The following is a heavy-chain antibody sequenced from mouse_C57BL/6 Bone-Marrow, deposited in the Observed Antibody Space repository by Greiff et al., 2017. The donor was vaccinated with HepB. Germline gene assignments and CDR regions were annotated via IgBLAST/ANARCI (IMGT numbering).Heavy chain of an antibody. Sequence: EVKLLESGPGLVKPSQSLSLTCSVTGYSITSGYYWNWIRQFPGNKLEWMGYISYDGSNNYNPSLKNRISITRDTSKNQFFLKLNSVTTEDTATYYCARYDYGWFAYWGQGTLVTVSA. D-gene: IGHD2-4*01. CDR1: GYSITSGYY. V-gene: IGHV3-6*01. CDR2: ISYDGSN. CDR3: ARYDYGWFAY. J-gene: IGHJ3*01.